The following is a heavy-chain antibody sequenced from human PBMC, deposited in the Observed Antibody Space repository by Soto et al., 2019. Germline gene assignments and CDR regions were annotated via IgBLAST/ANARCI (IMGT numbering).Heavy chain of an antibody. CDR3: ARDASGVVCLDC. V-gene: IGHV1-18*04. J-gene: IGHJ4*02. Sequence: ASVKVSCKASGYTFTSYGISWVRQAPGQGLEWMGWISAYNGNTNYAQKLQGRVTMTTDTSTSTAYMELRSLRSDDTAVYDCARDASGVVCLDCWGQGTLVTVSS. D-gene: IGHD2-15*01. CDR1: GYTFTSYG. CDR2: ISAYNGNT.